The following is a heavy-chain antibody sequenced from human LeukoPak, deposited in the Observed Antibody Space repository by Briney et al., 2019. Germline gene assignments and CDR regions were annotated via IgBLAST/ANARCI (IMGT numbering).Heavy chain of an antibody. D-gene: IGHD2-8*02. CDR2: ISYGGST. CDR3: ARRTGDWFDP. Sequence: PSETLSLTCTVPGGSVSSGSYYWSWIRQPPGKGLEWIGYISYGGSTNYNPSLKSRVTISVDTSKTQFSLKLSSVTAADTAVYYCARRTGDWFDPWGQGTLVTVSS. V-gene: IGHV4-61*01. J-gene: IGHJ5*02. CDR1: GGSVSSGSYY.